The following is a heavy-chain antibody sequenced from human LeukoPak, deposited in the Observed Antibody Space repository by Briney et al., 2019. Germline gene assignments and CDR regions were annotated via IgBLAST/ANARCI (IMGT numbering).Heavy chain of an antibody. CDR3: ASNVHGYSDAFFDY. Sequence: PGGSLRLSCAASGFTFRTYGMHWVRQAPGKGLEWVGVISSDGSNTYYADSVKGRFTISRDNSKDTLYLQMNSLGAEDTAMYYCASNVHGYSDAFFDYWGQGTLVTVST. D-gene: IGHD5-18*01. V-gene: IGHV3-30*03. J-gene: IGHJ4*02. CDR2: ISSDGSNT. CDR1: GFTFRTYG.